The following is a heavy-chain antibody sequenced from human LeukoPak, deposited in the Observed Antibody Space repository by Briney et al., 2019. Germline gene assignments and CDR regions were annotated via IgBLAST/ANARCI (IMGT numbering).Heavy chain of an antibody. CDR3: ARLNGGY. V-gene: IGHV4-59*08. Sequence: SETLSLTCTVSGGSISDYYRSWIRQPPGRGLEWIGYINYSGSTNYNPSLKSRVTISVDTSKNQFSLKVTSVTAADTAVYYCARLNGGYWGQGTLVTVSS. CDR2: INYSGST. J-gene: IGHJ4*02. CDR1: GGSISDYY. D-gene: IGHD1-1*01.